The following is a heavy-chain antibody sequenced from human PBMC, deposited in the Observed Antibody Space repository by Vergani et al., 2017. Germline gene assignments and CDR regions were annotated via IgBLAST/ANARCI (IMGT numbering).Heavy chain of an antibody. V-gene: IGHV1-2*02. CDR2: INPNSGGT. D-gene: IGHD3-9*01. CDR3: ARDLDILTGYTEQEGNPRFDY. CDR1: GYTFTGYY. Sequence: QVQLVQSGAEVKKPGASVKVSCKASGYTFTGYYMHWVRQAPGQGLEWMGWINPNSGGTNYAQKFQGRVTMTRDTSFSPAYMGLSRLRSDDTAVYYCARDLDILTGYTEQEGNPRFDYWGQGTLVTVSS. J-gene: IGHJ4*02.